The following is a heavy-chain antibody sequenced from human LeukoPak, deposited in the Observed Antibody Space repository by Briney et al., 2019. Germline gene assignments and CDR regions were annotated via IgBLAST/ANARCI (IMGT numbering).Heavy chain of an antibody. J-gene: IGHJ3*01. CDR2: MNGDGSQI. CDR3: VAWGNSGNS. Sequence: GGSLSLSCAASGFTFSGHWMSWVRQAPAKGLEWVAHMNGDGSQIYYMDFVKGRFTIPRGNAKNSLYLQMNGLRAEDTAVYYCVAWGNSGNSWGQGTMVIVSS. V-gene: IGHV3-7*01. D-gene: IGHD1-26*01. CDR1: GFTFSGHW.